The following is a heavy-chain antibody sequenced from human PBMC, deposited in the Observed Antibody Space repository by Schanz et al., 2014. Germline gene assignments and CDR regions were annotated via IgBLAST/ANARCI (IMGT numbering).Heavy chain of an antibody. Sequence: EVQLAESGGGLVQPGGSLRLSCTASGFTFSSYSMNWVHQAPGKGLEWVSYVSRSTPDIYYADSVKGRFTMSRDNAKNSVFLQMNSLRAEDTAVYYCAKGRFGELSAFDIWGQGTMVTVPS. CDR3: AKGRFGELSAFDI. CDR1: GFTFSSYS. D-gene: IGHD3-10*01. J-gene: IGHJ3*02. V-gene: IGHV3-48*01. CDR2: VSRSTPDI.